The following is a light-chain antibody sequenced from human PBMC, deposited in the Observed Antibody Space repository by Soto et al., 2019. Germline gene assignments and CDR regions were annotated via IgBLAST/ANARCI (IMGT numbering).Light chain of an antibody. V-gene: IGKV1-27*01. J-gene: IGKJ4*01. CDR1: QGISNL. CDR2: AAS. CDR3: QRYNSVFSLT. Sequence: DIQMTQSPSSLSASVGGRITISCRAGQGISNLLAWYQQKPGKAPKLLIYAASTLQSGVPSRISGSGSGTDFTLTISSLQPEDVATYYCQRYNSVFSLTFGGGTKVDIK.